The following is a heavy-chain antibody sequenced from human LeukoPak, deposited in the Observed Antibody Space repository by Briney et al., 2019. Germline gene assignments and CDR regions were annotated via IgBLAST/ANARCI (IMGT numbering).Heavy chain of an antibody. V-gene: IGHV3-23*01. D-gene: IGHD4-11*01. J-gene: IGHJ4*01. CDR3: SNSNHPPFEY. CDR2: ISGSGGST. Sequence: PGGSLRLSCAASGFTFSSYAMSWVRQAPGKGLEWVSAISGSGGSTYYAGSVKGRFTISRDNSKNTLYLQMNSLRAEDTAVYYCSNSNHPPFEYWGPGTLVTVSS. CDR1: GFTFSSYA.